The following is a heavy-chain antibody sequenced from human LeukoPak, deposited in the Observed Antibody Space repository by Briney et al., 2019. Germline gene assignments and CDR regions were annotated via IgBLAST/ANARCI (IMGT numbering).Heavy chain of an antibody. D-gene: IGHD4-23*01. CDR2: ISYDGSNK. CDR1: GFTFSSYA. CDR3: ASTYGGNLNVMDY. Sequence: GRSLRLSSAASGFTFSSYAMHWGRQAPGKGLEWVAVISYDGSNKYYADSVKGRFTISGDNSKNTLYLQMNSLRAEDKAVYYCASTYGGNLNVMDYWGQGTLVTVSS. V-gene: IGHV3-30*04. J-gene: IGHJ4*02.